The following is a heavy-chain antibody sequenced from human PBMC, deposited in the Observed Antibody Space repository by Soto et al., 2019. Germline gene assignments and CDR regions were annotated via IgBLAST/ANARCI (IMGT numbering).Heavy chain of an antibody. CDR2: IYYSGST. Sequence: SLTCAVSGGSISSGGYSWSWIRQPPGKGLEWIGYIYYSGSTYYNPSLKSRVTISVDTSKNQFSLKLSSVAAADTAVYYCARGHGGGYYYDSSGYLRPLDYWGQGTLVTVSS. CDR3: ARGHGGGYYYDSSGYLRPLDY. V-gene: IGHV4-31*11. J-gene: IGHJ4*02. CDR1: GGSISSGGYS. D-gene: IGHD3-22*01.